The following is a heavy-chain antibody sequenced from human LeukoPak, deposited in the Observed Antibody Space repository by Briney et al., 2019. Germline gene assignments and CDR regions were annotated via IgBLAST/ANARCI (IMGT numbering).Heavy chain of an antibody. CDR1: GFTDSSNY. J-gene: IGHJ5*02. V-gene: IGHV3-66*02. CDR3: ARGSSWFDP. CDR2: IYSGGST. Sequence: GGSLRLSCAASGFTDSSNYMSWVCQAPGKGLEWVSVIYSGGSTYYANSVKGRFTISRDNSKNTLYLQMNSLRAEYTAVYYCARGSSWFDPWGQGTLVTVSS.